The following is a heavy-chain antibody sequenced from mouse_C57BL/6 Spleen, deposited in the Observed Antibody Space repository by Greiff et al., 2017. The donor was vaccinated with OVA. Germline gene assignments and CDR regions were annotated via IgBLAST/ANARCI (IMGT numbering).Heavy chain of an antibody. CDR2: IDPSDSFT. D-gene: IGHD1-1*01. CDR3: ARPVVAEGYFEV. CDR1: GYTFTSYW. J-gene: IGHJ1*03. V-gene: IGHV1-50*01. Sequence: VQLQPPWAELVKPGASVKLSCKASGYTFTSYWMQWVKQRHGQGLEWIGEIDPSDSFTNYNQKFKGKATLTVDTSSSTAYMQLSSLTSEDSAVDYCARPVVAEGYFEVWGTGTTVTFAS.